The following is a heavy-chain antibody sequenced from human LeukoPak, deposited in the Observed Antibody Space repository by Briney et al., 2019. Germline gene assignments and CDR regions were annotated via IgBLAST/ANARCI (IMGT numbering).Heavy chain of an antibody. Sequence: GGSLRLSCAASGFTVSSNYMSWVRQAPGKGLEWVSVIYSGGSTYYADSVKGRFTISRDNSKNTLYLQMNSLRAEDTAVYYCAKDYYYGSGSYYAFDYWGQGTLVTVSS. CDR2: IYSGGST. CDR1: GFTVSSNY. J-gene: IGHJ4*02. V-gene: IGHV3-53*01. CDR3: AKDYYYGSGSYYAFDY. D-gene: IGHD3-10*01.